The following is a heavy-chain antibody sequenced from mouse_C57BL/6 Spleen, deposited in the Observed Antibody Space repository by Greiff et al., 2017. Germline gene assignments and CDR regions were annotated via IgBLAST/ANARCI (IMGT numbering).Heavy chain of an antibody. CDR3: ARSGGDAMDY. J-gene: IGHJ3*01. CDR1: CYTFTDSC. CDR2: IYPGSGNT. D-gene: IGHD2-13*01. Sequence: QVQLQQSGAELVRPGASVKLSCKASCYTFTDSCINWVKQRPGQGLEWIGRIYPGSGNTYYNEKFKGKATLTADTSSSTAYMQRSSLTSEDSAVXFGARSGGDAMDYWGQGTSVTVSA. V-gene: IGHV1-76*01.